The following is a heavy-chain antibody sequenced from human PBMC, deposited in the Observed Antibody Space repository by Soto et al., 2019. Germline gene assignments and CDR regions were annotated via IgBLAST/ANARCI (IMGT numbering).Heavy chain of an antibody. J-gene: IGHJ4*02. Sequence: GGSLRLSCTTSGFTFSNNGMIWVRQAPGKGLEWVANIKQDGSEKYYVDSVKGRFTISRDNAKNSLYLQMNSLRAEDTGVYYCARDFKYWGQGTLVTVSS. V-gene: IGHV3-7*03. CDR1: GFTFSNNG. CDR3: ARDFKY. CDR2: IKQDGSEK.